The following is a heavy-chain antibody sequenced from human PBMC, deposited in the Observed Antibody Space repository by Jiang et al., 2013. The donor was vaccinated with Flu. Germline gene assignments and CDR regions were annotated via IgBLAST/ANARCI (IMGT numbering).Heavy chain of an antibody. CDR1: GGTFSSYA. D-gene: IGHD2-2*01. CDR2: IIPIFGIA. CDR3: ARGYCSSTSCYPVDY. V-gene: IGHV1-69*01. J-gene: IGHJ4*02. Sequence: KASGGTFSSYAISWVRQAPGQGLEWMGGIIPIFGIANYAQKFQGRVTITADESTSTAYMELSSLRSEDTAVYYCARGYCSSTSCYPVDYWGQGNPGHRLL.